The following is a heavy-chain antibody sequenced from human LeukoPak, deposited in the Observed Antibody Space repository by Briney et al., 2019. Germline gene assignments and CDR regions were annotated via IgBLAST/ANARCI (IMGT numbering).Heavy chain of an antibody. V-gene: IGHV1-2*02. J-gene: IGHJ4*02. CDR3: ARRYSNSSEGFDS. Sequence: ASVKVSCKASGHTFTDYHTHWVRQAPGQGLEWMGWINPNGGGTNYAGKFQGRVTMTRDTSISTAYMDLSRLRSDDSAVYYCARRYSNSSEGFDSWGQGTLVTVSS. CDR1: GHTFTDYH. CDR2: INPNGGGT. D-gene: IGHD6-6*01.